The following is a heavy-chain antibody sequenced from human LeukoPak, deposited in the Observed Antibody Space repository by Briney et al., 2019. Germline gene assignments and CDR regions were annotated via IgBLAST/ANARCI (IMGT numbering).Heavy chain of an antibody. J-gene: IGHJ4*02. Sequence: PSETLSLTCTVSGGSISIYYWSWIRQPPGKGLEWIGYIYTSGSTNYNPSLKSRVTISVDTSKNQFSLKLSSVTAADTAVYYCAGGYSGSYFVRTFDYWGQGTLVTVSS. D-gene: IGHD1-26*01. V-gene: IGHV4-4*09. CDR3: AGGYSGSYFVRTFDY. CDR1: GGSISIYY. CDR2: IYTSGST.